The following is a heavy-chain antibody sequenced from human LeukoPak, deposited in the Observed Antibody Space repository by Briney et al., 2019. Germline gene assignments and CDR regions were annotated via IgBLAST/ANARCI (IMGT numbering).Heavy chain of an antibody. V-gene: IGHV3-9*01. D-gene: IGHD6-6*01. CDR2: ISWNSGSI. J-gene: IGHJ4*02. CDR1: GFTFDDYA. Sequence: GGSLRLSCAASGFTFDDYAMHWVRQAPGKGLEWVSGISWNSGSIGYADSVKGRFTISRDNAKNSLYLQMNSLRAEDTAVYYCAKHGSSSGRFADYWGQGTLVTVSS. CDR3: AKHGSSSGRFADY.